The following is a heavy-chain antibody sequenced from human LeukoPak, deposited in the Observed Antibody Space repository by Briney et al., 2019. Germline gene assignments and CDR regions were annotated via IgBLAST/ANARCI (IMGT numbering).Heavy chain of an antibody. CDR3: ARWWSTERNWFDP. V-gene: IGHV3-21*01. Sequence: GGSLRLSCVASGFTFSSSWMNWARQAPGKGLEWVSSIDSSGSHIYYTDSVKGRFTISRDNAKNSLYLQMNSLRAEDTAVYYCARWWSTERNWFDPWGQGTLVTVSS. CDR1: GFTFSSSW. D-gene: IGHD2-15*01. J-gene: IGHJ5*02. CDR2: IDSSGSHI.